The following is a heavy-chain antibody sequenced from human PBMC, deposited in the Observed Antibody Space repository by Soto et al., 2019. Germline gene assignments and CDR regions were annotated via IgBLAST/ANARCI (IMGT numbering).Heavy chain of an antibody. CDR3: AKDSLDYYDSSGQGLDY. Sequence: EVQLVESGGGLIQPGRSLRLSCAASGFTFDDYAMHWVRQAPGKGLEWVSGISWNSGSIGYADSVKGRFTISRDNAKNXXYLQMNSLRAEDTALYYCAKDSLDYYDSSGQGLDYWGQGTLVTVSS. V-gene: IGHV3-9*01. D-gene: IGHD3-22*01. CDR2: ISWNSGSI. CDR1: GFTFDDYA. J-gene: IGHJ4*02.